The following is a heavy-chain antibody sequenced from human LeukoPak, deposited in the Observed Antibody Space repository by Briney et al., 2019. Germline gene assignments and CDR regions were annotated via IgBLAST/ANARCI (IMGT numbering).Heavy chain of an antibody. V-gene: IGHV3-23*01. D-gene: IGHD6-19*01. CDR3: ARDLSGIAVAGTLNYYYYGMDV. Sequence: GGSLRLSCAASGFTFSSYAMSWVRQAPGKELEWVSAISGSGGSTYYADSVKGRFTISRDNSKNTLYLQMNSLRAEDTAVYYCARDLSGIAVAGTLNYYYYGMDVWGQGTTVTVSS. CDR1: GFTFSSYA. CDR2: ISGSGGST. J-gene: IGHJ6*02.